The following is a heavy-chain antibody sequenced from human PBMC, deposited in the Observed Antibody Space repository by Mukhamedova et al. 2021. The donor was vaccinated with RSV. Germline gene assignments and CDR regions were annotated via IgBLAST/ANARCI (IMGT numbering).Heavy chain of an antibody. CDR3: ARDSGSIVDWYFDF. V-gene: IGHV1-69*01. Sequence: WMGGIIPIFGTANYAQKFQGRVTITADESTSTAYMELSSLRSEDTAVHYCARDSGSIVDWYFDFWGRGTLATVPS. D-gene: IGHD3-22*01. J-gene: IGHJ2*01. CDR2: IIPIFGTA.